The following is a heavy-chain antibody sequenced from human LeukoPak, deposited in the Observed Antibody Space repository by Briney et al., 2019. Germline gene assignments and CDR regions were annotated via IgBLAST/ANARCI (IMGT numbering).Heavy chain of an antibody. CDR1: GFTFSSYD. V-gene: IGHV3-30*04. CDR2: ISYDGSNK. D-gene: IGHD1-14*01. J-gene: IGHJ4*02. CDR3: AREKNRNYFDY. Sequence: PGRSLRLSCAAYGFTFSSYDMHWVRQAPGKGLEWVAVISYDGSNKYYADSVKGRFTISRDNSKNTLYLQMNSLRAEDTAVYYCAREKNRNYFDYWGQGTLVTVSS.